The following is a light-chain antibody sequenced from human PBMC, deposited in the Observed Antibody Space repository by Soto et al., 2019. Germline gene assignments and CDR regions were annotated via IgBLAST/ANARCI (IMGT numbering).Light chain of an antibody. Sequence: DIQMTQSPSSLSASVGDRVTITCRASQNIDRYLAWYQQKSDKAPKSLISGATSLQSRVPSRFSGSGSGTDFTLTISSLQPEDFATYYCQQYHSYPTFGGGTKVEIQ. J-gene: IGKJ4*01. CDR2: GAT. V-gene: IGKV1D-16*01. CDR1: QNIDRY. CDR3: QQYHSYPT.